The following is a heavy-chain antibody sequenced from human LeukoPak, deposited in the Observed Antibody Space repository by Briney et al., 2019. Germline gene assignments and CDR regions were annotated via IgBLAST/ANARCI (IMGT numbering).Heavy chain of an antibody. V-gene: IGHV3-74*01. CDR1: GFTFSSYW. J-gene: IGHJ4*02. Sequence: GGSLRLSCAASGFTFSSYWMHWVRQAPGKGLVWVSRMNSDGSSTSYADSVKGRFTISRDNAKNTLYLQMNSLRAEDTAVYYCARDFRWGYYYDSRASQASSDYWGEGTLVTVSS. D-gene: IGHD3-22*01. CDR2: MNSDGSST. CDR3: ARDFRWGYYYDSRASQASSDY.